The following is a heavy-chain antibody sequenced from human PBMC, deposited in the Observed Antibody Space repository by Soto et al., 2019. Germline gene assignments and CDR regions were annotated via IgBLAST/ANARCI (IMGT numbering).Heavy chain of an antibody. CDR3: AKEELSGRRTPDP. V-gene: IGHV1-69*12. Sequence: QVQLVQSGAEVKKPGSSVKVSCKASGGTFSSYAISWVRQAPGQGLEWMGGIIPIFGTANYAQKFQGRVTITADESTSTASMELSSLRSDDTAVYYCAKEELSGRRTPDPWGQGTLVTVSS. CDR2: IIPIFGTA. D-gene: IGHD1-26*01. CDR1: GGTFSSYA. J-gene: IGHJ5*02.